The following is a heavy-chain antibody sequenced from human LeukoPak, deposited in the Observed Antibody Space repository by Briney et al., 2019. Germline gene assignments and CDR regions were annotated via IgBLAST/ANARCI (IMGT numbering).Heavy chain of an antibody. D-gene: IGHD6-19*01. J-gene: IGHJ6*02. Sequence: SGTLSLTCAVSGGSISNDNWWSWVRQPPGKGLEWIGEVYHSGRMNYNPYLESRVTISIDKSKNQFSLRVNSVSAADTAVYFCARDVGEWLIRESGRYGLDVWGQGTTVTVSS. CDR3: ARDVGEWLIRESGRYGLDV. CDR2: VYHSGRM. CDR1: GGSISNDNW. V-gene: IGHV4-4*02.